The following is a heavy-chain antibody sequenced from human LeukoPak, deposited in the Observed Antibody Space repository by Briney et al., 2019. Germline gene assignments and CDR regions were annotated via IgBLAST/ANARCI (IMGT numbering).Heavy chain of an antibody. Sequence: GGSLRLSCAASGFTFSSYSMNWVRQAPGKGLEWVSYISSSSSTIYYADSVKGRFTISRDNAKNSLYLQMNSLRAEDTAVYYCARGYCSSTSCYSYDYWGQGTLVTVSS. CDR1: GFTFSSYS. CDR3: ARGYCSSTSCYSYDY. V-gene: IGHV3-48*04. CDR2: ISSSSSTI. J-gene: IGHJ4*02. D-gene: IGHD2-2*01.